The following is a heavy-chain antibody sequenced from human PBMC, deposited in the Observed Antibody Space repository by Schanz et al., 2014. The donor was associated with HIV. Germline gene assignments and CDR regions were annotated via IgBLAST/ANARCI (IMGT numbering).Heavy chain of an antibody. CDR3: TVSPAQGGGY. CDR1: GFTFSSYW. CDR2: INIDGSTT. Sequence: EVQLVESGGGLVQPGGSLRLSCAASGFTFSSYWMHWVRQAPGKGLVWVSRINIDGSTTDYADSVKGRFTISRDNAKNTLYLQMNSLRAEDTAMYYCTVSPAQGGGYWGQGTLVTVSS. V-gene: IGHV3-74*01. D-gene: IGHD3-16*01. J-gene: IGHJ4*02.